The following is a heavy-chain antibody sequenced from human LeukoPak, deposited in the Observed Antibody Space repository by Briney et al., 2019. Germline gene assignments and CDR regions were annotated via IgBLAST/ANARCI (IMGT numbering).Heavy chain of an antibody. CDR1: GFSVSRNF. J-gene: IGHJ4*02. D-gene: IGHD3-10*01. CDR2: IFGGGGT. Sequence: GGSLRLSCAASGFSVSRNFMTWVRQAPGKGLEWVSLIFGGGGTYYPDSVKGRFTISRDNSKNTLYLQMNSLRAEDTAMYYCTSSSPNYGSGSYYKYWGQGTLVTVSP. CDR3: TSSSPNYGSGSYYKY. V-gene: IGHV3-53*01.